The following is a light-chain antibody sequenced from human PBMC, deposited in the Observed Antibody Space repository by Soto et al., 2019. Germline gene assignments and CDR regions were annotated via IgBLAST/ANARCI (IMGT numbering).Light chain of an antibody. CDR2: DVS. V-gene: IGLV2-14*01. CDR1: SSHVGGYNY. CDR3: SSYTSSSTLVV. Sequence: QSALTQPASVSGSPGQSITISCTGTSSHVGGYNYVSWYQQHPGKAPKLIIYDVSNRPSGVSNRLSGSKSGNTASLTISGLKGEDEADYYCSSYTSSSTLVVFGGGTKLTVL. J-gene: IGLJ2*01.